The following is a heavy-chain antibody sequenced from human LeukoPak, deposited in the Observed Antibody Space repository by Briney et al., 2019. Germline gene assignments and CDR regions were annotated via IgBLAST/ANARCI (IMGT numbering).Heavy chain of an antibody. D-gene: IGHD6-19*01. V-gene: IGHV1-2*06. CDR3: ARDAAVVGQGSVY. CDR2: IDPNVDDR. CDR1: GYTFSGYW. J-gene: IGHJ4*02. Sequence: GASVKVSCKASGYTFSGYWIHWVRQAPGQGLDWMGRIDPNVDDRKYAQKFQGRVTMTRDTSTNTAYMELSSLRSDDTAMYYCARDAAVVGQGSVYWGQGTLVTVSS.